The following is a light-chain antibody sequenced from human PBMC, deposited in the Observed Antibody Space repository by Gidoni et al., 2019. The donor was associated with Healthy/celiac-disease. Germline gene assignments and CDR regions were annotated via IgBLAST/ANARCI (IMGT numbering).Light chain of an antibody. CDR2: DDS. Sequence: SYVLTQPPSVSVAPGQTARITCGGNNIGSKSVHWYQQKPGQAPVLVVYDDSDRPSGIPVRFSGSNSVNTATLTISRVEAGDEADYYCQVWDSSSDRVVFGGGTKLTVL. CDR1: NIGSKS. J-gene: IGLJ2*01. V-gene: IGLV3-21*02. CDR3: QVWDSSSDRVV.